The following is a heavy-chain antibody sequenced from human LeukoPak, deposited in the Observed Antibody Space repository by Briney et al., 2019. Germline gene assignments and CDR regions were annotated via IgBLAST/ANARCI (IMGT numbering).Heavy chain of an antibody. J-gene: IGHJ4*02. CDR2: ISSSSSYI. CDR1: GFTFSSYS. V-gene: IGHV3-21*01. CDR3: ARSYYDSSGYYYDPYFDY. D-gene: IGHD3-22*01. Sequence: GGSLRLSCAASGFTFSSYSMNWVRQAPGKGLEWVSSISSSSSYIYYADSVRGRFTISRDNAKNSLYLQMNSLRAEDTAVYYCARSYYDSSGYYYDPYFDYWGQGTLVSVS.